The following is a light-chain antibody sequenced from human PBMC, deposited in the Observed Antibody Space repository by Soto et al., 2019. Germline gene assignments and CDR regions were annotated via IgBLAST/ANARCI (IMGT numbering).Light chain of an antibody. CDR3: QQYGGSPIT. V-gene: IGKV3-20*01. J-gene: IGKJ5*01. CDR1: QSVTTR. CDR2: GAS. Sequence: IVLTQSPGILSLSPGERVTLSCRASQSVTTRLAWYQHKPGQAPTLLMSGASNRASGVPVRFSGSGSGTDFTLTITRLEPEDFALYYCQQYGGSPITFGLGTRLEIK.